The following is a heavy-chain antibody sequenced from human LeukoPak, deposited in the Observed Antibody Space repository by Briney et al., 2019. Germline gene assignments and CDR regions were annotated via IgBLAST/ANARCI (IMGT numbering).Heavy chain of an antibody. V-gene: IGHV3-23*01. CDR2: ISGSGGST. Sequence: GGPLRLSCAASGFTFSSYGMSWVRQAPGKGLEWVSAISGSGGSTYYADSVKGRFTISRDNSKNTLYLQINSLRAEDTAVYYCAKSDIYDSSGYYYFPTHYFDYWGQGTLVTVSS. CDR3: AKSDIYDSSGYYYFPTHYFDY. J-gene: IGHJ4*02. D-gene: IGHD3-22*01. CDR1: GFTFSSYG.